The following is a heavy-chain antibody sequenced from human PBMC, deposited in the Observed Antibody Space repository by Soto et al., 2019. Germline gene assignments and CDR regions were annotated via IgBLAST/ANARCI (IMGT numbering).Heavy chain of an antibody. CDR3: ARLGAAADPPGDYYYYGMDV. J-gene: IGHJ6*02. Sequence: GESLKISCKGSGYSFTSYWIGWVRQMPGKGLEWMGIIYPGDSDTRYSPSFQGQVTISADKSISTAYLQWSSLKASDTAMYYCARLGAAADPPGDYYYYGMDVRGQGTTVTVSS. D-gene: IGHD6-13*01. CDR2: IYPGDSDT. CDR1: GYSFTSYW. V-gene: IGHV5-51*01.